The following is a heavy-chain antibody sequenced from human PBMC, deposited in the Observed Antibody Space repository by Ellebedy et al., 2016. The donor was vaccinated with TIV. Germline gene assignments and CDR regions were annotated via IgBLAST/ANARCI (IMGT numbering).Heavy chain of an antibody. CDR3: AKDLYGDYGGGGY. D-gene: IGHD4-17*01. J-gene: IGHJ4*02. CDR1: GGTFSRYA. Sequence: ASVKVSCKASGGTFSRYAITWVRQAPGQGLECMGRIIPILGMTNYAQKFQGRVTITADTSTNTAYMELSSLRSDDTAVYYCAKDLYGDYGGGGYWGQGTLVTISA. CDR2: IIPILGMT. V-gene: IGHV1-69*04.